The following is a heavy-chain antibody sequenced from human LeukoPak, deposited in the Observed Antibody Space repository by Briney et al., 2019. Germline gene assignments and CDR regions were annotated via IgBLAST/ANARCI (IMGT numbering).Heavy chain of an antibody. Sequence: PLASVRVSCKASGGTFSSYAISWVRQAPGQGLEWMGGIIPMFGTANYAQKFQGGVTITTGESTSTAYMELSSLRSEDTAVYYCARRRLASGLDPWGQRTQVTVSS. CDR2: IIPMFGTA. CDR1: GGTFSSYA. CDR3: ARRRLASGLDP. D-gene: IGHD3-3*02. J-gene: IGHJ5*02. V-gene: IGHV1-69*05.